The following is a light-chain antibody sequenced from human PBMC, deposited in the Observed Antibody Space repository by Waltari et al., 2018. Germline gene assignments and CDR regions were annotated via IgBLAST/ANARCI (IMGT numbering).Light chain of an antibody. V-gene: IGLV1-47*01. Sequence: QSVLTQPPSASGTPGQRVTISCSGSNSNIGSNPVSWYQQFPGTAPKLVIYKNEQRPSGVPDRFSASKSGTAASLAISGLRSEDEADYYCAAWDDSPIGQVFGGGTKVTVL. J-gene: IGLJ3*02. CDR1: NSNIGSNP. CDR3: AAWDDSPIGQV. CDR2: KNE.